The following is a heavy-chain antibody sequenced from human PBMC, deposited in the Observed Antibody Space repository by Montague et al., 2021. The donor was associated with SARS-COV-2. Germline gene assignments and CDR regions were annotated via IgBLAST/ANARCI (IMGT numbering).Heavy chain of an antibody. D-gene: IGHD3-22*01. Sequence: SETLSLTCAVYGGSFSDNYWSWIRKPPGKGLEWIGEINHRGTSSYNPSLKSRVSISVDTSKNQFSLYPGSVTAADTAVYYCARGRQHFNMIVVVMTGGEYYFDYWGQGTLVTVSS. CDR1: GGSFSDNY. CDR3: ARGRQHFNMIVVVMTGGEYYFDY. CDR2: INHRGTS. V-gene: IGHV4-34*01. J-gene: IGHJ4*02.